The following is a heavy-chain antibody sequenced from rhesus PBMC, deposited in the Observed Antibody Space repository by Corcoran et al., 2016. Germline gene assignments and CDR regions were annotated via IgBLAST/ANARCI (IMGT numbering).Heavy chain of an antibody. V-gene: IGHV4S7*01. CDR3: AREWGYSNYFDY. CDR2: IDVSSGYT. D-gene: IGHD5-24*01. CDR1: GGSISGGSG. Sequence: QVQLQESGPGLLKPSETLSLTCAVSGGSISGGSGWGWIRQPPGKGLEWVGSIDVSSGYTYYHPSVRSRVTIATDTSKGQVSLKLSAVTAADTAVYYCAREWGYSNYFDYWDQGVLVTVSS. J-gene: IGHJ4*01.